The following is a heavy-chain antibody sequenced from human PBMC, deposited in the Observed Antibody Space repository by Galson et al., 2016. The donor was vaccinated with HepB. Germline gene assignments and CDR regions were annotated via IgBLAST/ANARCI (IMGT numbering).Heavy chain of an antibody. CDR3: ACPTGLLFDY. Sequence: SLRLSCATSGFTFGDFVLSWFRQAPGKGLEWVGFIRSKTYGGTTEYAASVTGRFTISRDDSKSIAYLQMNSLKTDDTAVYYCACPTGLLFDYWGQGILVTVSS. CDR2: IRSKTYGGTT. CDR1: GFTFGDFV. J-gene: IGHJ4*02. D-gene: IGHD2-21*02. V-gene: IGHV3-49*03.